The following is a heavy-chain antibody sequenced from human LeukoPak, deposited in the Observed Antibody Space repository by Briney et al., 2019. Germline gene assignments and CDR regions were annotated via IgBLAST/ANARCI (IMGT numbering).Heavy chain of an antibody. J-gene: IGHJ4*02. CDR1: GYSFTRYW. CDR3: AREALSYGSGSIRPFDY. D-gene: IGHD3-10*01. V-gene: IGHV5-51*01. Sequence: GESLKISCEGSGYSFTRYWIGWVRQMPGKGLEWMGIIYPDDSDTTYSPSFQGQVTISVDKSINTAYLHWSSLKASDTAMYYCAREALSYGSGSIRPFDYWGQGTLVTVSS. CDR2: IYPDDSDT.